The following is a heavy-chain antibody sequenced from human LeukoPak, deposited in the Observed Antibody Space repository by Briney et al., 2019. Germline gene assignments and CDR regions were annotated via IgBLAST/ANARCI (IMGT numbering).Heavy chain of an antibody. J-gene: IGHJ4*02. CDR2: IYYSGST. CDR1: GGSISSYY. V-gene: IGHV4-59*12. Sequence: PSETLSLTCTVSGGSISSYYWSWIRQPPGKGLEYIGYIYYSGSTNYNPSLKSRVTISVDTSKNQFSLKLSSVTAADTALYYCARDGRYFDYWGQGTLVTVSS. CDR3: ARDGRYFDY.